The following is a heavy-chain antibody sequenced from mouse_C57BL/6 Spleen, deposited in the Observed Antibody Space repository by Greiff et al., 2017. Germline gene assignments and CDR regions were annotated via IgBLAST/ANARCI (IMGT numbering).Heavy chain of an antibody. J-gene: IGHJ3*01. V-gene: IGHV1-52*01. CDR3: AGGVYGSSYLFAY. Sequence: QVQLQQPGAELVRPGSSVKLSCKASGYTFTSYWMHWVKQRPIQGLEWIGNIDPSDSETHYNQKFKDKAILTVDKSSSTAYMQLSSLTSEDSAVYYCAGGVYGSSYLFAYWGQGTLVTVSA. CDR1: GYTFTSYW. D-gene: IGHD1-1*01. CDR2: IDPSDSET.